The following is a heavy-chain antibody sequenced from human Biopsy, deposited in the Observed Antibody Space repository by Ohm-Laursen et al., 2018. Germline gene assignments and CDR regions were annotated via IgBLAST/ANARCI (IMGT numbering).Heavy chain of an antibody. V-gene: IGHV4-59*07. CDR3: AKNSGYSHDY. CDR2: IYYTGKT. J-gene: IGHJ4*01. CDR1: DGSISGYY. D-gene: IGHD3-22*01. Sequence: SDTLSLTCTVCDGSISGYYWSWIRQAPGKGLEWIGFIYYTGKTKSNPSLKSRLTMSVDTSKNQFSLNLTTVTTADTAVYYCAKNSGYSHDYWGPGILVTVPS.